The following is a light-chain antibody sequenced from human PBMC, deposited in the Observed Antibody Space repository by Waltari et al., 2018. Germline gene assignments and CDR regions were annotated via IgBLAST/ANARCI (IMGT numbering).Light chain of an antibody. V-gene: IGLV7-46*01. J-gene: IGLJ2*01. CDR1: SAGVTSRHY. Sequence: QAVVTQEPSLTVSPGGTVTLPCASTSAGVTSRHYPCWFQQKAGKAPKTLIYDTTNRLSWTPARFSGSLLGGKAALTLSGAQPEDEADYYCLLSYSGAEVVFGGGTKLTVL. CDR2: DTT. CDR3: LLSYSGAEVV.